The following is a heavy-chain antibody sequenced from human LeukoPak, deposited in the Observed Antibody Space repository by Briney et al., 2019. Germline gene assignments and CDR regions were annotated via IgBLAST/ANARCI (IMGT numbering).Heavy chain of an antibody. Sequence: ASVKVSCKASGYTFTSYYMHWVRQAPGQGLEWMGIINPSGGSTNYAQRFQGRLTVTRDTSTTTVYMHLSSLRSDDTAVYFCATGVPSAVTGQDCFDYWGQGTLVTVSS. J-gene: IGHJ4*02. CDR3: ATGVPSAVTGQDCFDY. CDR2: INPSGGST. V-gene: IGHV1-46*01. D-gene: IGHD2-2*01. CDR1: GYTFTSYY.